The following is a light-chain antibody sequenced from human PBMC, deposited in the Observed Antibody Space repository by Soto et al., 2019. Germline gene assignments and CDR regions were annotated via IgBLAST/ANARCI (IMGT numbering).Light chain of an antibody. CDR2: QDT. CDR3: QARGSSVV. J-gene: IGLJ2*01. V-gene: IGLV3-1*01. Sequence: SYELTQPPSVSVSPGQTATITCSGDKLGDNYACWYQQKPGRSPVLVIYQDTKRPSGIPERFSASNSGNTATLTIAGTQAMDEADYYCQARGSSVVFGGGTKLTVL. CDR1: KLGDNY.